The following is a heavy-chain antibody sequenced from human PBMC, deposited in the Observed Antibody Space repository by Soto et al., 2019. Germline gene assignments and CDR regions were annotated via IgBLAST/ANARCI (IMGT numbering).Heavy chain of an antibody. J-gene: IGHJ4*02. Sequence: GSLRLSCAASGFTFSSHSMDWVRQAPGKGLEWVSYISSSSNAIYYADSVKGRFTISRDNAKNSLCLQMNSLTAEDTAVYYCARGRYCSGGSCFFDYWGQGALVTVSS. V-gene: IGHV3-48*01. CDR1: GFTFSSHS. CDR3: ARGRYCSGGSCFFDY. CDR2: ISSSSNAI. D-gene: IGHD2-15*01.